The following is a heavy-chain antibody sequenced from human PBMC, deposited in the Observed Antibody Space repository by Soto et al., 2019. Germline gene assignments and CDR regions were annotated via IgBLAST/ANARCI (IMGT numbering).Heavy chain of an antibody. D-gene: IGHD2-2*01. V-gene: IGHV3-7*01. CDR3: ARDSGCSSTSCYNWFDP. CDR1: GFTFSSYW. CDR2: IKQDGSEK. Sequence: GGSLRLSCAASGFTFSSYWMSWVRQAPGKGLEWVANIKQDGSEKYYVDSVKGRFTISRDNAKNSLYLQMNSLRAEDTAVYYCARDSGCSSTSCYNWFDPWGQGTLVTVSS. J-gene: IGHJ5*02.